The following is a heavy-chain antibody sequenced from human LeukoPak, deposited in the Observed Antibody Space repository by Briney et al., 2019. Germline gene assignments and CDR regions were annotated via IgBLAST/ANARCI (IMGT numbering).Heavy chain of an antibody. Sequence: GASVKVFCKASGYTFTSYGISWVRQAPGQGLEWMGWISAYNGNTNYAQKLQGRVTMTTDTSTSTAYMELRSLRSDDTAVYYCARDRVTTHSYYYGMDVWGQGTTVTVSS. CDR3: ARDRVTTHSYYYGMDV. J-gene: IGHJ6*02. CDR2: ISAYNGNT. D-gene: IGHD4-17*01. V-gene: IGHV1-18*01. CDR1: GYTFTSYG.